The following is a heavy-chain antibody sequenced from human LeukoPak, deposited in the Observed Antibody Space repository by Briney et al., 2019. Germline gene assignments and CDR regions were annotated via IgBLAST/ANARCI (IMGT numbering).Heavy chain of an antibody. V-gene: IGHV3-49*04. CDR3: TRGRRYFDY. CDR2: IRSKVYGGPT. J-gene: IGHJ4*02. Sequence: GVCLRLSCTACGFTFGDYAMTWVGPAAGKGVEWVGLIRSKVYGGPTEYAASVKGRFTISRDDPKTIAYLQMDSLKTEDTAVYYCTRGRRYFDYWGQGTLVTVPS. CDR1: GFTFGDYA.